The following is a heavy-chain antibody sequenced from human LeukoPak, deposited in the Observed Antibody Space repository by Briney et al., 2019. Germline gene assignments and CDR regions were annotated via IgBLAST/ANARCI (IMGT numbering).Heavy chain of an antibody. CDR1: GGSISSRSYY. Sequence: PSETLSLTCTVSGGSISSRSYYWGWIRQPPGKGLEWIGSIYYSGSTYYNPSLKSRVTISVDTSKNQFSLKLSSVTAADTAVYYCARGRLELRWCWFDPWGQGTLVTVSS. V-gene: IGHV4-39*07. CDR3: ARGRLELRWCWFDP. CDR2: IYYSGST. J-gene: IGHJ5*02. D-gene: IGHD1-7*01.